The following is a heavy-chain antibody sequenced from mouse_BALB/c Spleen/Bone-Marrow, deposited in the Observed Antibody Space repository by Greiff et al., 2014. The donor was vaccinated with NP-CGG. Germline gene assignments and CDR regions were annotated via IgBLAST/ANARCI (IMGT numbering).Heavy chain of an antibody. CDR1: GYSFTGYF. CDR3: GEGYGNYDYAMDY. J-gene: IGHJ4*01. CDR2: INPYNGDT. Sequence: EVQLVESGPELVKPGASVKISCKASGYSFTGYFMNWVKQSHGKSLEWIGRINPYNGDTFYNQKFKGKATLTVDKSSSTAHMELLSLTSEDSAVYYCGEGYGNYDYAMDYWGQGTSVTVSS. D-gene: IGHD2-10*02. V-gene: IGHV1-37*01.